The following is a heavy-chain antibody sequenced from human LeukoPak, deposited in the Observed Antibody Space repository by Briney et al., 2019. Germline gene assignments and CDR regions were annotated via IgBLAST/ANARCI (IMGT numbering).Heavy chain of an antibody. CDR1: AFTFSSYA. CDR2: ISTSGDFT. CDR3: AGCSGGSCYSRGKYGVDV. D-gene: IGHD2-15*01. J-gene: IGHJ6*02. Sequence: GGSLRLSCATSAFTFSSYAMNWVRQAPGKGLECVSFISTSGDFTYYAASVKGRFTVSRDNSKNTLCLQMNSLRADDTAVYYCAGCSGGSCYSRGKYGVDVWGQGTTVIVSS. V-gene: IGHV3-23*01.